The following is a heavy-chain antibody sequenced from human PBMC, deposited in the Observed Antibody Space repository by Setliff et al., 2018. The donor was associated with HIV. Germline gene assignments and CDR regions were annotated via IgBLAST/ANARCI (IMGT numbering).Heavy chain of an antibody. CDR3: AKGRYSSGANYYYYYMDV. CDR2: ISGSGGST. J-gene: IGHJ6*03. Sequence: HPGGSLRLSCAASGFTFSSYAMSWVRQAPGEGLEWVSAISGSGGSTYYADSVKGRFTISRDNSKNTLYLQMNSLRAEDTAVYYCAKGRYSSGANYYYYYMDVWGKGTTVTVSS. CDR1: GFTFSSYA. V-gene: IGHV3-23*01. D-gene: IGHD6-19*01.